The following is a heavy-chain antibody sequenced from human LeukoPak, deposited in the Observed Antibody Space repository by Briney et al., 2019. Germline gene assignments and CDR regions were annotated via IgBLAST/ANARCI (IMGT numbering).Heavy chain of an antibody. Sequence: SETLSLTCTVSGGSISSGGYYWRWIRQHPGKGLEGIGYIYYSGSTYYNPSLKSRVTISVDTSKNQFSLKLSPVTAADTAVYYCARAGNPGYDFWSGYYPGWFDPWGQGTLVTVSS. D-gene: IGHD3-3*01. V-gene: IGHV4-31*03. CDR1: GGSISSGGYY. CDR3: ARAGNPGYDFWSGYYPGWFDP. CDR2: IYYSGST. J-gene: IGHJ5*02.